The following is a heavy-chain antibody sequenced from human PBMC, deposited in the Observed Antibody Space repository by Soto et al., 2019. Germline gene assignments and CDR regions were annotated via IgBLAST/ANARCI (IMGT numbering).Heavy chain of an antibody. CDR2: IYYSGST. Sequence: QVQLQESGPGLVKPSQTLSLTCTVSGGSISSGGYYWSWIRQHPGKGLEWIGYIYYSGSTYYIPSLKSRVTISVDTSKNQFSLKLSSVTAADTAVYYCARVNPPGSGDYYYYYYMDVWGKGTTVTVSS. CDR3: ARVNPPGSGDYYYYYYMDV. CDR1: GGSISSGGYY. D-gene: IGHD6-25*01. J-gene: IGHJ6*03. V-gene: IGHV4-31*03.